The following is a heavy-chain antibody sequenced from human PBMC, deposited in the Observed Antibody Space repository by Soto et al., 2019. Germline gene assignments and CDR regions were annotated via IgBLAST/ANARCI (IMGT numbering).Heavy chain of an antibody. V-gene: IGHV6-1*01. CDR3: ATIRFLEWLPLDYYGMDV. Sequence: PSQTLSLTCAISGDSVSSNSAAWNWIRQSPSRGLEWLGRTYYRSKWYNDYAVSVKSRITINPDTSKNQFSLQLNSVTPEDTAVYYCATIRFLEWLPLDYYGMDVWGQGTTVTVSS. D-gene: IGHD3-3*01. J-gene: IGHJ6*02. CDR2: TYYRSKWYN. CDR1: GDSVSSNSAA.